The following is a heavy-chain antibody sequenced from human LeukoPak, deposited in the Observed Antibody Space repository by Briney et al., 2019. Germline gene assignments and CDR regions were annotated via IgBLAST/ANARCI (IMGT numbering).Heavy chain of an antibody. Sequence: ASVKVSCKASGFTFSGYYVHWMRQAPGQGLEWMGWISAYNGNTNYAQKLQGRVTMTTDTSTSTAYMELRSLRSDDTAVYYCASDITGTDLDIWGQGTMVTVSS. J-gene: IGHJ3*02. CDR2: ISAYNGNT. CDR3: ASDITGTDLDI. V-gene: IGHV1-18*04. D-gene: IGHD1-20*01. CDR1: GFTFSGYY.